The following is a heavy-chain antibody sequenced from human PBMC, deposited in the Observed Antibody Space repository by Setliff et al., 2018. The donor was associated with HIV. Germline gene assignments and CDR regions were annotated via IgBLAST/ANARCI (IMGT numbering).Heavy chain of an antibody. CDR1: GGTFSTHA. CDR3: ARDNTAFDI. CDR2: IIPIFGTT. Sequence: SVKVSCKASGGTFSTHAINWVRQAPGQGLEWMGGIIPIFGTTHYAQKFQGRVTITTDESTNTAYMKLGSLRSEDTAVYYCARDNTAFDIWGQGTMVTVSS. D-gene: IGHD2-2*02. V-gene: IGHV1-69*05. J-gene: IGHJ3*02.